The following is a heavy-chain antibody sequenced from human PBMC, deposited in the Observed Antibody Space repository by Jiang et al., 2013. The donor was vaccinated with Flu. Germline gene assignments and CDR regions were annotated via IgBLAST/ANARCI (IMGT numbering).Heavy chain of an antibody. D-gene: IGHD4-17*01. Sequence: YGISWVRQAPGQGLEWMGWISAYNGNTNYAQKLQGRVTMTTDTSTSTAYMELRSLRSDDTAVYYCARDGRATTVTTVRYYYYGMDVWGQGTTVTVSS. V-gene: IGHV1-18*01. J-gene: IGHJ6*02. CDR1: YG. CDR2: ISAYNGNT. CDR3: ARDGRATTVTTVRYYYYGMDV.